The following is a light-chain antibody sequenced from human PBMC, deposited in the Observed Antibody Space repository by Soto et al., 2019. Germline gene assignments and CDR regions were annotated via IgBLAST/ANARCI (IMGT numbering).Light chain of an antibody. CDR2: LNRDGSH. CDR1: SGHSDYG. CDR3: QTWDTVVV. J-gene: IGLJ2*01. Sequence: QLVLTQSPSASASLGASVKLTCTLSSGHSDYGIAWHQQQPDKGPRSLMKLNRDGSHNKGDGIPDRFSGSNSGAERYLIISILQSDDEADYYCQTWDTVVVVGGWTKLTVL. V-gene: IGLV4-69*01.